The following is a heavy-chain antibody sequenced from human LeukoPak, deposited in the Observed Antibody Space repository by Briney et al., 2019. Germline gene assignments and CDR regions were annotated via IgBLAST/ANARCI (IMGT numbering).Heavy chain of an antibody. CDR1: GFTFSSYS. CDR3: ARHRGTDCSSTSCYFGYYYYGMDV. CDR2: ISSSSSYI. V-gene: IGHV3-21*01. J-gene: IGHJ6*02. Sequence: GGSLRLSCAASGFTFSSYSMTWVRQAPGKGLEWVSSISSSSSYIYYADSVKGRFTISRDNAKNSLYLQMSSLRAEDTAVYYCARHRGTDCSSTSCYFGYYYYGMDVWGQGTTVTVSS. D-gene: IGHD2-2*01.